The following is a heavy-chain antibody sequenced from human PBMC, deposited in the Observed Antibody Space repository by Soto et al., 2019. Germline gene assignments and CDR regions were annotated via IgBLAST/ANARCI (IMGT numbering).Heavy chain of an antibody. Sequence: PRGSPSLSCSASGFIFRSHSMNWVRQAPGKGLEWVSYISSSITTIYYAGSVKGRFTISRDNAKNSLYLQMSSLRDEDTAVYYCARGCGGDCFRSDSWGQGTWVTVSS. CDR3: ARGCGGDCFRSDS. J-gene: IGHJ4*02. CDR2: ISSSITTI. V-gene: IGHV3-48*02. CDR1: GFIFRSHS. D-gene: IGHD2-21*02.